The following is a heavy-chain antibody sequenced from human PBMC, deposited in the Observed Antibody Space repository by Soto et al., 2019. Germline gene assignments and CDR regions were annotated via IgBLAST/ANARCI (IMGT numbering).Heavy chain of an antibody. J-gene: IGHJ5*02. V-gene: IGHV3-21*01. D-gene: IGHD3-3*01. CDR1: GLTFSSYR. Sequence: EVQLVESGGGLVKPGGPLRLSCGASGLTFSSYRMNCVRQSPGKGLEWVSSISSSSIYIYYTDSVKGRFTISRENAKNSLYLQINSLRAEDTAVYYCARDSLTIFGVRVGWFDPWGQGTLVTVSS. CDR2: ISSSSIYI. CDR3: ARDSLTIFGVRVGWFDP.